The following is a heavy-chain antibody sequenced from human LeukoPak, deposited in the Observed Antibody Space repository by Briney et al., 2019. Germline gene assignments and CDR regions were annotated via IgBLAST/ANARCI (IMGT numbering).Heavy chain of an antibody. CDR1: GYSISSGYY. CDR3: VRSRFLEWLVHDAFDI. CDR2: IYHSGST. Sequence: SETLSLTCTVSGYSISSGYYWGWIRQPPGKGLEWIGSIYHSGSTYYNPSLKSRVTISVDTSKNQFSLKLSAVTAADTAVYYCVRSRFLEWLVHDAFDIWGQGTMVTVSS. V-gene: IGHV4-38-2*02. J-gene: IGHJ3*02. D-gene: IGHD3-3*01.